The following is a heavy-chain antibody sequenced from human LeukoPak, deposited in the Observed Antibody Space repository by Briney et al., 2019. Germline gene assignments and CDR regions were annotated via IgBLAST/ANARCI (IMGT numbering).Heavy chain of an antibody. V-gene: IGHV4-59*01. J-gene: IGHJ6*03. Sequence: SETLPLTCTVSGGSISSYYWSWIRQPPGKGLEWIGYIYYSGSTNYNPSLKSRVTISVDTSKNQFSLKLTSVTAADTAVYYCARTMEGYCSGGSCYQYSYYMDVWGKGTTVTVSS. CDR3: ARTMEGYCSGGSCYQYSYYMDV. CDR2: IYYSGST. CDR1: GGSISSYY. D-gene: IGHD2-15*01.